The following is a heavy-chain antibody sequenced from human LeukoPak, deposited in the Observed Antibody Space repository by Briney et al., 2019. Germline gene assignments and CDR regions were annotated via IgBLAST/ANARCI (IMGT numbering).Heavy chain of an antibody. J-gene: IGHJ4*02. Sequence: GGSLRLSCAASGFTFSSYWMSWVRQAPGKGLEWVANIKQDGSEKYYVDSVKGRFTISRDNAKNSLYLQMNSLRAEDTAVYYCAREGSDTAMILGDIPNDYWGQGTLVTVSS. V-gene: IGHV3-7*01. D-gene: IGHD5-18*01. CDR2: IKQDGSEK. CDR3: AREGSDTAMILGDIPNDY. CDR1: GFTFSSYW.